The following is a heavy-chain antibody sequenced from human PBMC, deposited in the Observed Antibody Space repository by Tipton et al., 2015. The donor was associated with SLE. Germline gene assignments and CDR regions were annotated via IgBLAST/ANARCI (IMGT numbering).Heavy chain of an antibody. J-gene: IGHJ3*02. CDR2: IYYSGST. Sequence: TLSLTCTVSGDSISSSSYYWGWIRQPPGKGLEWIGSIYYSGSTNYNPSLKSRVTISEDMSKNQFSLKLSSVTAADTAVYYCARDPSMREAFDIWGQGTMVTVSS. CDR3: ARDPSMREAFDI. D-gene: IGHD2/OR15-2a*01. V-gene: IGHV4-39*07. CDR1: GDSISSSSYY.